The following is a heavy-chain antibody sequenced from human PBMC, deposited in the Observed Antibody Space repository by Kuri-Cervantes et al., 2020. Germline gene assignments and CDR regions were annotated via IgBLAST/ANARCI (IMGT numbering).Heavy chain of an antibody. V-gene: IGHV1-18*01. CDR3: ARHHWGSPLYNWFDP. D-gene: IGHD7-27*01. CDR1: GYTFTSYG. J-gene: IGHJ5*02. Sequence: ASVKVSCKASGYTFTSYGVSWVRQAPGQELQWMGWISAYNGNTNYAQKFQGRVTMTTDTSTSTAYMELRSLRSDDTAVYYCARHHWGSPLYNWFDPWGQGTLVTVSS. CDR2: ISAYNGNT.